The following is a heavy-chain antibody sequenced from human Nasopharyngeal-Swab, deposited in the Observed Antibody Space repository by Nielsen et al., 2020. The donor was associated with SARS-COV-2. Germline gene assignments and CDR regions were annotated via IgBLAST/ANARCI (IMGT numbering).Heavy chain of an antibody. Sequence: GESLKISCAASGFTFSNYVMHWVRQAPGKGLEWVAVIWYDGSNKYYAESVKGRFTISRDNSKNTVYLQMSSLRGEDTAVYYCAAAPSGDYGGYWGQGTLVTVSS. CDR3: AAAPSGDYGGY. J-gene: IGHJ4*02. CDR1: GFTFSNYV. D-gene: IGHD4-23*01. CDR2: IWYDGSNK. V-gene: IGHV3-33*01.